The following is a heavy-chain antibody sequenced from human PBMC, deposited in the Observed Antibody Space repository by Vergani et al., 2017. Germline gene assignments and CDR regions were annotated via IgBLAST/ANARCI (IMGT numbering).Heavy chain of an antibody. CDR3: AKDLDDILTGPFDY. D-gene: IGHD3-9*01. Sequence: QVQLVESGGGVVQPGGSLRLSCAASGFTFSSYGMHWVRQAPGKGLGWVAFIRYDGSNKYYADSVKGRFTISRDNSKNTLYLQMNSLRAEDTAVYYCAKDLDDILTGPFDYWGQGTLVTVSS. J-gene: IGHJ4*02. V-gene: IGHV3-30*02. CDR1: GFTFSSYG. CDR2: IRYDGSNK.